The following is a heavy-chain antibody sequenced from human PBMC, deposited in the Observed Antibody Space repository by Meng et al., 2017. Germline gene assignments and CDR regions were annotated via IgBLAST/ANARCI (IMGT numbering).Heavy chain of an antibody. V-gene: IGHV3-30*04. CDR3: AREEMATIRAEYFPH. D-gene: IGHD5-24*01. CDR1: GFTFSSYA. J-gene: IGHJ1*01. Sequence: GESLKISCAASGFTFSSYAMHWVRQAPGKGLEWVAVISYDGSNKYYADSVKGRFTISRDNSKNTLYLQMNSLRAEDTAVYYCAREEMATIRAEYFPHWGQGTRVTVSS. CDR2: ISYDGSNK.